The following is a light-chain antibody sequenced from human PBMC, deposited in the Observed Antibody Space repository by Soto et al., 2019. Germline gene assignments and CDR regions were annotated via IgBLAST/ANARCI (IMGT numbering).Light chain of an antibody. J-gene: IGLJ1*01. V-gene: IGLV2-11*01. CDR3: WSPPGSSLFYV. CDR1: SSDVGGYNY. Sequence: QSVLTQPRSVSGSPGQSVTISCTGTSSDVGGYNYVSWYQQHPGKAPKLMIYDVSKRPSGVPDRFSGSKSGNTASLTISGLQAEDVAFFFIWSPPGSSLFYVF. CDR2: DVS.